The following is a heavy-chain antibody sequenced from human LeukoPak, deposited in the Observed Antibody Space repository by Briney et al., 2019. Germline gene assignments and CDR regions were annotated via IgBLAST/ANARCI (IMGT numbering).Heavy chain of an antibody. D-gene: IGHD2-15*01. J-gene: IGHJ4*02. Sequence: SETLSLTCTVSGYSISSGYYWAWMRQPPGKGLEWIGSINHSGSTYYNPSLKSRVTVSVDTSKNQVSLRLSSVTAADTAVYYCARVCSSGRCLAYWGQGTLVTVSS. CDR2: INHSGST. V-gene: IGHV4-38-2*02. CDR1: GYSISSGYY. CDR3: ARVCSSGRCLAY.